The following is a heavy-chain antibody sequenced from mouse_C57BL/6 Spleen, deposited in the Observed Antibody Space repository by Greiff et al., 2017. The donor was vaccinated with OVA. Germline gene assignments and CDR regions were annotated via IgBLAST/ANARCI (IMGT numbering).Heavy chain of an antibody. CDR2: ISSGSSTI. Sequence: EVKLMESGGGLVKPGGSLKLSCAASGFTFSDYGMHWVRQAPEKGLEWVAYISSGSSTIYYADTVKGRFTISRDNAKNTLFLQMTSLRSEDTAMYYCARGDDGYYPDYWGQVTTLTVSS. J-gene: IGHJ2*01. D-gene: IGHD2-3*01. CDR1: GFTFSDYG. CDR3: ARGDDGYYPDY. V-gene: IGHV5-17*01.